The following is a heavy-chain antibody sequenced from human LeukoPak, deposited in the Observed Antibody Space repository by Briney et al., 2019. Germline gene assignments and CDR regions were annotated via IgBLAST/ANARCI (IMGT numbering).Heavy chain of an antibody. CDR1: GFSVSSKY. CDR3: TKLKGWSGDGYFDY. V-gene: IGHV3-53*01. J-gene: IGHJ4*02. CDR2: IYSGGTT. D-gene: IGHD3-10*01. Sequence: GGSLRLSCAASGFSVSSKYMSWVRQPAGKGLEWVSVIYSGGTTFYADSVKGRFTISRDNSKNTLYLQMNSLRPDDTAVYYCTKLKGWSGDGYFDYWGPGILVTVSS.